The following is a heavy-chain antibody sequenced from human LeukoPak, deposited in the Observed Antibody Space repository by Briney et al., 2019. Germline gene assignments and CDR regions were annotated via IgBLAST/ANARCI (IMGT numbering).Heavy chain of an antibody. CDR2: IRSSGSTI. D-gene: IGHD6-19*01. CDR3: ARGNSAWYHFDY. CDR1: GFTFSDYY. V-gene: IGHV3-11*04. J-gene: IGHJ4*02. Sequence: GGSLRLSCAASGFTFSDYYMSWIRQAPGKGLEWISYIRSSGSTIYYADSVKGRFTISRDNARNSLYLQMNSLRAEDTAIYYCARGNSAWYHFDYRGQGTLVTVSS.